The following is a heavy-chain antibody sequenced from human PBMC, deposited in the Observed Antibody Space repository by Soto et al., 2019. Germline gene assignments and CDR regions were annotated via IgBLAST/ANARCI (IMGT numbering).Heavy chain of an antibody. J-gene: IGHJ1*01. CDR3: ARWGTTGGLDV. V-gene: IGHV3-30*19. D-gene: IGHD3-16*01. CDR1: GFTFRSYV. CDR2: TSYDGSDK. Sequence: QVQLVESGGGVVQPGTSLRVSCVGSGFTFRSYVMHWVRQAPGKGLEWVALTSYDGSDKYYDDSVRGRFTISRDNSRNTVDLQMDSLRLDDTALYYCARWGTTGGLDVWGQGTLVSVSS.